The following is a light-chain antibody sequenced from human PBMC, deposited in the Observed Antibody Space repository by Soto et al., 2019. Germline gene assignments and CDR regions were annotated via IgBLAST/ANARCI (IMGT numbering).Light chain of an antibody. V-gene: IGLV2-14*01. CDR1: SSDVGGYSY. CDR2: DVS. CDR3: SSYTSSSLYV. Sequence: QSVLTQPASVSGSPGQSITISCTGTSSDVGGYSYVSWYQQLPGKAPKLMIYDVSDRPSGVSNRFSGSKSGNTASLTISGLQAEDEADYYCSSYTSSSLYVFGTGTKGHRP. J-gene: IGLJ1*01.